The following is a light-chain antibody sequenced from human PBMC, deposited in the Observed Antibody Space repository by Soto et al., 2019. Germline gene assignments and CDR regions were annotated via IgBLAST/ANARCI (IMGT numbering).Light chain of an antibody. Sequence: EIVLTQSPASLSFSPGERVTLSCRTSQSVSSYLAWYQHKPGQAPRPLIYDASNRATGIPARFSGSGSGTDFTLTISSLEPEDFAVYYCQQRYNWPITFGQGTRLEI. CDR1: QSVSSY. CDR2: DAS. J-gene: IGKJ5*01. V-gene: IGKV3-11*01. CDR3: QQRYNWPIT.